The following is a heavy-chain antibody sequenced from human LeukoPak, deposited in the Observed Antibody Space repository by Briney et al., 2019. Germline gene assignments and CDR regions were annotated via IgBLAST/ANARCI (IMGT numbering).Heavy chain of an antibody. CDR2: IKSKTDGGTT. CDR3: TASNWFDP. V-gene: IGHV3-15*01. J-gene: IGHJ5*02. CDR1: GFTFSSAW. Sequence: GGSLRPSCAASGFTFSSAWMNWVRQAPGKGLEWVGRIKSKTDGGTTDYAPPVKGRFTISRDNSKNTLYLQMNSLKSEDTALYYCTASNWFDPWGQGTLVTVSS.